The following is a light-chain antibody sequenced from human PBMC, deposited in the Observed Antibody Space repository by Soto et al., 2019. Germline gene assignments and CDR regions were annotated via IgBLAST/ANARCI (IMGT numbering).Light chain of an antibody. Sequence: QSALTQPPSASGSPGQSVTISCTGTSSDLGGYNYVSWYQQHPGKAPKVMIYEVSKRPSGVPDRFSGSKSGNTASLTVSGLQAEDEADNYCSSYAGSNNFVFGTGTKVTVL. CDR3: SSYAGSNNFV. CDR1: SSDLGGYNY. J-gene: IGLJ1*01. CDR2: EVS. V-gene: IGLV2-8*01.